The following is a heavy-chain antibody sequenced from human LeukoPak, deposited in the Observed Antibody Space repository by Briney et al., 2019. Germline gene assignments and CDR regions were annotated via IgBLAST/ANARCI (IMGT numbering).Heavy chain of an antibody. J-gene: IGHJ4*02. Sequence: PSETLSLTCTVSGGSISSYYWSWIRQPPGKRLEWIGYICHSGSTNYNSSLKSRVTISVDTSKNQFSLKLSSVTAADTAVYYCARHAAFAEYQSHLTHFDYWGQGALVTVSS. D-gene: IGHD2-2*01. CDR2: ICHSGST. CDR3: ARHAAFAEYQSHLTHFDY. V-gene: IGHV4-59*08. CDR1: GGSISSYY.